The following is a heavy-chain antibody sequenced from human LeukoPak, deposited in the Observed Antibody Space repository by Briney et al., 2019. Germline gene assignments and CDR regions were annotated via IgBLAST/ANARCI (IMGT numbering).Heavy chain of an antibody. CDR2: ISSSSSYI. D-gene: IGHD3-3*01. Sequence: GGSLRLSCAASGFTFSSYSMNWVRQAPGKGLEWVSSISSSSSYIYYADSVKGRFTISRDNAKNSLYLQMNSLRAEDTAVYYYAREDTYYDFWSGSNFDYWGQGTLVTVSS. V-gene: IGHV3-21*01. J-gene: IGHJ4*02. CDR1: GFTFSSYS. CDR3: AREDTYYDFWSGSNFDY.